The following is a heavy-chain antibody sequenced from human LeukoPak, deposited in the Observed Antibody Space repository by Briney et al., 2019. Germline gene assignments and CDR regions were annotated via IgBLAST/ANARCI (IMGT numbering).Heavy chain of an antibody. CDR3: AHKVEVGVNTRYFQH. V-gene: IGHV2-5*02. Sequence: ASGPTLVNPTQTLTLTCTFSGFSLSTSGMGVGWIRQPPGKALEWLALIYWDDDKRYSPSLKSRLTITKDTSKNQVVLTMTNMDPVDTATYYCAHKVEVGVNTRYFQHWGQGTLVTVSS. D-gene: IGHD1-26*01. J-gene: IGHJ1*01. CDR2: IYWDDDK. CDR1: GFSLSTSGMG.